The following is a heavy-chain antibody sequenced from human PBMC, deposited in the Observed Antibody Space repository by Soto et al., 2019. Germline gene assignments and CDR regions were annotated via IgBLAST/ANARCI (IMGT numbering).Heavy chain of an antibody. J-gene: IGHJ6*03. D-gene: IGHD3-9*01. CDR1: GGTFSSYA. Sequence: ASVKVSCKASGGTFSSYAISWVRQAPGQGLEWMGGIIPIFGTANYAQKFQGRVTITADESTSTAYMELSSLRSEDTAVYYCARGGYDILTGYYGAHYYYYMDVWGKGTTVTV. V-gene: IGHV1-69*13. CDR2: IIPIFGTA. CDR3: ARGGYDILTGYYGAHYYYYMDV.